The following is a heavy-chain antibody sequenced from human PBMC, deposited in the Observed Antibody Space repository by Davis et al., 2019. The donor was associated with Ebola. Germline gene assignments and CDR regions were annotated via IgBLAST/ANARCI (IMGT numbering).Heavy chain of an antibody. Sequence: PGGSLRLSCAASGFTFTNYAMNWVRQAPGKGLEWVSSVSVRGDTTYYADSAKGRFTISRDNSDNTLYLHMNNLKVDDTAVYYCARSPTLTGRGRLDSWGQGVLVAVPS. J-gene: IGHJ5*01. CDR3: ARSPTLTGRGRLDS. D-gene: IGHD1-14*01. CDR2: VSVRGDTT. V-gene: IGHV3-23*01. CDR1: GFTFTNYA.